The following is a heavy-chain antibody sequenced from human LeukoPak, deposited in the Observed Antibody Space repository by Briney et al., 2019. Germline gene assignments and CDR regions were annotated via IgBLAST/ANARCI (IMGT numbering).Heavy chain of an antibody. V-gene: IGHV3-30-3*01. J-gene: IGHJ4*02. CDR2: ISYDGSNK. Sequence: PGRSLRLSCAASGFTFSSYAMHWVRQAPGKGLEWVAVISYDGSNKYYADSVKGRFTISRDNSKNTLYLQMNSLRAEDTAVYYCARDGIAVAGLFDYWGQGTLVTVSS. CDR1: GFTFSSYA. D-gene: IGHD6-19*01. CDR3: ARDGIAVAGLFDY.